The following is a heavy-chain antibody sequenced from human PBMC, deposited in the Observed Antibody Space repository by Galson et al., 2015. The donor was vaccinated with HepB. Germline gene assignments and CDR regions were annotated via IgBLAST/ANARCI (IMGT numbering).Heavy chain of an antibody. CDR2: MYSGGDT. Sequence: SLRLSCAASGLTVGRSYMSWVRQAPGKGLEWVSVMYSGGDTYYADSVKGRVTISRDNSKNMLYLQMNTVRAEDTAVYFCAREDQSYLGGGMDVWGQGTTVTVS. D-gene: IGHD3-10*01. J-gene: IGHJ6*02. CDR1: GLTVGRSY. V-gene: IGHV3-53*01. CDR3: AREDQSYLGGGMDV.